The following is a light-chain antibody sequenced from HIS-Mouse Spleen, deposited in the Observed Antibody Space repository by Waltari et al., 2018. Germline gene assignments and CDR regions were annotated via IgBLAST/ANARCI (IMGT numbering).Light chain of an antibody. J-gene: IGLJ3*02. CDR2: DVS. CDR3: CSYAGSSTWV. Sequence: QSALTQPRPVSGSPGQSVTISCTGTSSDVGGYNYVPWYQQHPGKATKLMIYDVSKRPSGVPDRFSGSKSGNTASLTISGLQAEDEADYYCCSYAGSSTWVFGGGTKLTVL. CDR1: SSDVGGYNY. V-gene: IGLV2-11*01.